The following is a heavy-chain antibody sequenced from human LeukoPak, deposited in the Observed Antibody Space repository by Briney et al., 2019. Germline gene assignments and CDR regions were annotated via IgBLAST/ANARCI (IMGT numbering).Heavy chain of an antibody. Sequence: ASVKVSCKASGFIFTKYGITWVRQAPGQGLEWLGWINAFTGDTNYTQRLQGRVTMTTDTSTSTAYIDLRSLRSDDTAVYYCARCLPRGGSCSPIDYWGQGTLVTVSS. D-gene: IGHD2-15*01. CDR3: ARCLPRGGSCSPIDY. CDR2: INAFTGDT. CDR1: GFIFTKYG. J-gene: IGHJ4*02. V-gene: IGHV1-18*01.